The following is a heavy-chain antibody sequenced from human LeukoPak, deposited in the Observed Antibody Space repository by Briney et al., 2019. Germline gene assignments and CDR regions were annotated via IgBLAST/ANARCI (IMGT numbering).Heavy chain of an antibody. CDR3: ARVGSWDSNYVHYYYGMDV. J-gene: IGHJ6*02. CDR2: INHSGST. Sequence: PSEALSLTCAVYGGSFSGYYWSLIRQPPGKGLEWIGEINHSGSTNYNPSLKSRVTISVDTSKNQFSLKLSSVTAADTAVYYCARVGSWDSNYVHYYYGMDVWGQGTTVTVSS. V-gene: IGHV4-34*01. CDR1: GGSFSGYY. D-gene: IGHD4-11*01.